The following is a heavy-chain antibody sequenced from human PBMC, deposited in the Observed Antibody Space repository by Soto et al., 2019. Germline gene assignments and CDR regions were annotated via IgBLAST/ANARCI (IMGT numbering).Heavy chain of an antibody. CDR2: IYHSGST. D-gene: IGHD2-2*01. Sequence: QVQLQESGPGLVKPSGTLSLTCAVSGGSISSSNWWSWVRQPPGKGLEWIGEIYHSGSTNYNPSLKSRVTISVNKSKNQFSLQLRSVTAADTAVYYCARVVGGYYYGMDVWGQGTTVTVSS. V-gene: IGHV4-4*02. CDR3: ARVVGGYYYGMDV. J-gene: IGHJ6*01. CDR1: GGSISSSNW.